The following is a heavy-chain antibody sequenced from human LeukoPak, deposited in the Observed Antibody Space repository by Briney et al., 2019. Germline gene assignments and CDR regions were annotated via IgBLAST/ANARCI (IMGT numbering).Heavy chain of an antibody. V-gene: IGHV4-61*02. D-gene: IGHD5-24*01. J-gene: IGHJ4*02. CDR3: ARDGGWLHLFDY. Sequence: PSETLSLTCTVSGGSISSGSYYWSWIRQPAGKGLEWIGRIYTSGSTNYNPSLKSRVTISVDTSKNQFSLKLSSVTAADTAVYYCARDGGWLHLFDYWGQGTLVTVSS. CDR1: GGSISSGSYY. CDR2: IYTSGST.